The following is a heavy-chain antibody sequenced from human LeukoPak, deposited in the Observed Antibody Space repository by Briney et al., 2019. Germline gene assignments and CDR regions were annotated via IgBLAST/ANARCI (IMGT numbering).Heavy chain of an antibody. CDR3: ARTDGDLDY. Sequence: ASVRVSCKASGYTFTSYDINWVRQAPGQGLEWMGWMNPKSGYSGSAQKFQGRVTMTRTTSITTAYMELSSLRSEDTAIYYCARTDGDLDYWGQGTLVTVSS. J-gene: IGHJ4*02. CDR1: GYTFTSYD. V-gene: IGHV1-8*01. D-gene: IGHD4-17*01. CDR2: MNPKSGYS.